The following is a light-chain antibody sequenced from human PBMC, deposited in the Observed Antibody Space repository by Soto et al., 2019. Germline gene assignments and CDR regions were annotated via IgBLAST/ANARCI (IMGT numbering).Light chain of an antibody. V-gene: IGKV3-11*01. J-gene: IGKJ5*01. Sequence: EIVLTQSPATLSVSPGEGATLSCRASQSVSRYLAWYQQKPGQAPRLLIYDASIRATGIPVRFSGSGSGTEFTLTISSLEPEDFAVYFCHQRNKFGQGTRLEIK. CDR2: DAS. CDR1: QSVSRY. CDR3: HQRNK.